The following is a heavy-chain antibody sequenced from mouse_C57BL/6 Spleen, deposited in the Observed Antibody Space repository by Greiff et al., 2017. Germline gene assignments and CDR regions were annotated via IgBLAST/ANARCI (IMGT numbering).Heavy chain of an antibody. CDR2: IYPGSGNT. J-gene: IGHJ3*01. CDR3: ARSGGYYGFAY. Sequence: VQVVESGAELVRPGASVKLSCKASGYTFTDYYINWVKQRPGQGLEWIARIYPGSGNTYYNEKFKGKATLTAEKSSSTAYMQLSSLTSEDSAVYFCARSGGYYGFAYWGQGTLVTVSA. V-gene: IGHV1-76*01. CDR1: GYTFTDYY. D-gene: IGHD1-1*01.